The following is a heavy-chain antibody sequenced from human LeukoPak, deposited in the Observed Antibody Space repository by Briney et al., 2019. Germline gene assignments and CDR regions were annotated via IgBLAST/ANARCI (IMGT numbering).Heavy chain of an antibody. J-gene: IGHJ4*02. Sequence: SETLSLTCTVSGGSITTYHWSWIRQPPGKGLEWIAYIYYSGSTNYNPSLKSRVTISVDTSKNQFSLKLSSVTAADTAVYYCARLTMKNYYFDYWGQGTLVTVSS. V-gene: IGHV4-59*01. CDR1: GGSITTYH. D-gene: IGHD3-22*01. CDR2: IYYSGST. CDR3: ARLTMKNYYFDY.